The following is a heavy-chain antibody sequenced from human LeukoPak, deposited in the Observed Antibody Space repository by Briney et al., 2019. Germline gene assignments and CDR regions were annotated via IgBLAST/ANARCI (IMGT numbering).Heavy chain of an antibody. CDR2: ISSNGGST. Sequence: GGSLRLSCAASGFTFSSYAMHWVRQAPGKGLEYVSAISSNGGSTYYADSVKGRFTISRDNSKNTLYLQMGSLGAEDMAVYYCARDSGIPGEYYFDYWGQGTLVTVSS. D-gene: IGHD3-10*01. J-gene: IGHJ4*02. V-gene: IGHV3-64*02. CDR3: ARDSGIPGEYYFDY. CDR1: GFTFSSYA.